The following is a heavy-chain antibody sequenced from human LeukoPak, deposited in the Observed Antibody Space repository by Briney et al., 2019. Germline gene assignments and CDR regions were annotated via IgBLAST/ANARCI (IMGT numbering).Heavy chain of an antibody. J-gene: IGHJ4*02. D-gene: IGHD5-24*01. CDR1: GFIFNEYG. V-gene: IGHV3-20*04. CDR2: INGNGGRT. Sequence: PGGSLRLSCAASGFIFNEYGMTWVRQIPGKGLEWVSGINGNGGRTGYADSVKGRFTISRDNAKNSLYLQMNSLRAEDTAVYYCARDKMYTSSADYWGQGTLVTVSS. CDR3: ARDKMYTSSADY.